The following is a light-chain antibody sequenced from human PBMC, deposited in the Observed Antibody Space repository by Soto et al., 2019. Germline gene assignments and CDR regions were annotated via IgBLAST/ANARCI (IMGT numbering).Light chain of an antibody. CDR2: DVS. CDR3: SSYTSSSTPYV. CDR1: SSDVGGYNY. Sequence: QSALTQPASVSGSPGQSITISCTGTSSDVGGYNYVSWYQQHPGKAPKLMIYDVSNRPSGVSNRFSGSKSGNTASLTISGLQAEEEADYYCSSYTSSSTPYVFGTGTKLTV. V-gene: IGLV2-14*01. J-gene: IGLJ1*01.